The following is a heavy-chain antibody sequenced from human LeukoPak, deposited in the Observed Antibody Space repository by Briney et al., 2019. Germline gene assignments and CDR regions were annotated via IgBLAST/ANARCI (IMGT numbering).Heavy chain of an antibody. J-gene: IGHJ4*02. D-gene: IGHD5-12*01. Sequence: KASETLPLTCAVYGGSFSGYYWSWIRQPPGKGLEWIGEINHSGSTNYNPSLKSRVTISVDTSKNQFSLKLSSVTAADTAVYYCARGGDIVATSYFDYWGQGTLVTVSS. CDR1: GGSFSGYY. CDR2: INHSGST. CDR3: ARGGDIVATSYFDY. V-gene: IGHV4-34*01.